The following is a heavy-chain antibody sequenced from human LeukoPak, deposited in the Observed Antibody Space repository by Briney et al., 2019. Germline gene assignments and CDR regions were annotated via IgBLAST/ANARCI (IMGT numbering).Heavy chain of an antibody. CDR2: IYSGGST. V-gene: IGHV3-66*01. CDR1: GSTVSSNY. CDR3: ARDESGDNDAFDI. D-gene: IGHD2-21*01. Sequence: GGSLRLSCAASGSTVSSNYMSWVRQAPGKGLEWVSVIYSGGSTYYADSVKGRFTISRDNSKNTLYLQMNSLRVEDTAVYYCARDESGDNDAFDIWGQGTMVTVSS. J-gene: IGHJ3*02.